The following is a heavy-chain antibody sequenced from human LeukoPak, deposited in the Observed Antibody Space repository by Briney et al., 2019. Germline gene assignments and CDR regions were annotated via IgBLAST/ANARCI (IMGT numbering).Heavy chain of an antibody. CDR3: AKGKGDFWSGYYTGIAFDV. V-gene: IGHV3-48*01. CDR1: GFTFSSYG. J-gene: IGHJ3*01. D-gene: IGHD3-3*01. Sequence: PGGSLRLSCAASGFTFSSYGMNWVRQAPGKGLEWVSYIRSSSSSIHYADSVKGRFTVSRDNAENSLYLQMNSLRAEDTAVYYCAKGKGDFWSGYYTGIAFDVWGQGTMVTVSS. CDR2: IRSSSSSI.